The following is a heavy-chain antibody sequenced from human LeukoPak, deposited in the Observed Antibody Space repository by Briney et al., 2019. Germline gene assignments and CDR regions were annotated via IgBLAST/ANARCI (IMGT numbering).Heavy chain of an antibody. Sequence: PGGSLRLSCAASGFTFSSYAMHWVRQAPGKGLEYVSAISSNGGSTYYANSVKGRFTISRDNSKNTLYLQMGSLRAEDMAVYYCARELTRYSGSSTDYWGQGTLVTVSS. CDR1: GFTFSSYA. CDR3: ARELTRYSGSSTDY. V-gene: IGHV3-64*01. D-gene: IGHD1-26*01. J-gene: IGHJ4*02. CDR2: ISSNGGST.